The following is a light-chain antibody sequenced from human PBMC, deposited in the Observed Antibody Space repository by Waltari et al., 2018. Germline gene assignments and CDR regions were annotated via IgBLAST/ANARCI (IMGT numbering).Light chain of an antibody. J-gene: IGKJ3*01. CDR2: KAS. CDR1: QSISSW. Sequence: DIQITQSPSTLSASVGDRVTITCRASQSISSWLAWYQQKPGKAPKLLIYKASSLESGVPSRFSGSGSGTEFTLTISSLQPDDFATYYCQQYNSYSPGFTFGPGTKVDIK. V-gene: IGKV1-5*03. CDR3: QQYNSYSPGFT.